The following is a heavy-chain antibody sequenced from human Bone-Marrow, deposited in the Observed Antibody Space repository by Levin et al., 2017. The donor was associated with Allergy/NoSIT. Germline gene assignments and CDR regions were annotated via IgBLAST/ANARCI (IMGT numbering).Heavy chain of an antibody. CDR2: MYHSGST. Sequence: SETLSLTCTVSGASISSSNYYWGWIRQPPGKGLEWIGSMYHSGSTDFNPSLESLVTLSVDTSKNQFSLKLRSVTAADTAVYYCARPLREYNYGLFEHWGQGALVTVSS. J-gene: IGHJ4*02. CDR1: GASISSSNYY. D-gene: IGHD5-18*01. V-gene: IGHV4-39*01. CDR3: ARPLREYNYGLFEH.